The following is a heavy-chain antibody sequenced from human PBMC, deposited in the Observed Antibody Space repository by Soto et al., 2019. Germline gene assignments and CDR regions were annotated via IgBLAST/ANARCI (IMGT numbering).Heavy chain of an antibody. V-gene: IGHV2-5*01. J-gene: IGHJ1*01. CDR3: AYDPEYSSSSMAEYFQH. Sequence: SGPTLVNPTQTLTLTCTFSGFSLSTSGVSVGWIRQPPGKALEWLALIYWNDDKRYSPSLKSRLTITKDTSKNQVVLTMTNMDPVDTATYYCAYDPEYSSSSMAEYFQHWGQGTLVTVSS. D-gene: IGHD6-6*01. CDR1: GFSLSTSGVS. CDR2: IYWNDDK.